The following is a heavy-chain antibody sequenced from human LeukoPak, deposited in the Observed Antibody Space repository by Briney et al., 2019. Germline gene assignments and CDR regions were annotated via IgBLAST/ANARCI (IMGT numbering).Heavy chain of an antibody. CDR2: IYTSGST. D-gene: IGHD3-16*02. CDR3: ARGREVGYLKRLDAFDL. J-gene: IGHJ3*01. V-gene: IGHV4-61*02. CDR1: GGSISSGSHY. Sequence: SQTLSLTCTVSGGSISSGSHYWSWIRQPAGKGLEWIGRIYTSGSTNYNPSLKSRVTISVDTSKNQFSLKLSSVTAADTAVYYCARGREVGYLKRLDAFDLWGQGTMVTVSS.